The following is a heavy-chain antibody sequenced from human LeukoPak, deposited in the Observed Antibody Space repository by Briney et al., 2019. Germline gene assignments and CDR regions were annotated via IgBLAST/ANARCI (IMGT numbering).Heavy chain of an antibody. Sequence: SETLSLTCAVYGGSFSGYYWSWIRQPPGKGLEWIGEINHSGNTNNNPSLRSRLTISVHTSKNQFSLQLSSLTAADTAVYYCARARVQSLSGWYNFYGMDVWGQGTTVTVSS. CDR1: GGSFSGYY. CDR2: INHSGNT. J-gene: IGHJ6*02. D-gene: IGHD6-19*01. V-gene: IGHV4-34*01. CDR3: ARARVQSLSGWYNFYGMDV.